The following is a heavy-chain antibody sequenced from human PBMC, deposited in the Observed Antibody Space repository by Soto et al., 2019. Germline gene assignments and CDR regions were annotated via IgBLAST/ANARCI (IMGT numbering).Heavy chain of an antibody. CDR2: INWNGGST. J-gene: IGHJ6*02. CDR3: ASGIVGATTYGMDV. Sequence: GGSLGLSSAASGFTLEDYGLSWVRQAPGKGLEWVSGINWNGGSTRYADSVKGRFTISRDNAKNSLYLQMNSLRAEDTALYYCASGIVGATTYGMDVWGQGTTVTVSS. V-gene: IGHV3-20*04. CDR1: GFTLEDYG. D-gene: IGHD1-26*01.